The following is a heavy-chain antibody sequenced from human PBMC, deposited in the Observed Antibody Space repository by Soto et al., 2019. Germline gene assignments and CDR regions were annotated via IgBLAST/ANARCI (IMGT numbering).Heavy chain of an antibody. J-gene: IGHJ4*02. Sequence: PGGSLRLSCSASGFSVSSYYMNWVRQAPGKGLEWVSVIHSGGSTYYAESVKGRFTISRDSSKNTLYLQMNSLRAEDTAVYYCARGRSDWYPLDYWCQGPLVTASS. CDR3: ARGRSDWYPLDY. D-gene: IGHD6-19*01. V-gene: IGHV3-53*01. CDR1: GFSVSSYY. CDR2: IHSGGST.